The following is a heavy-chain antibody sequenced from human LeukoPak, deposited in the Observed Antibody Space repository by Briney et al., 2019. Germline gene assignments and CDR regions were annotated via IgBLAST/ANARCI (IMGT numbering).Heavy chain of an antibody. D-gene: IGHD3-22*01. CDR2: IIPILGIA. CDR1: GGTFSSYA. CDR3: ARGYYYDSSGYSI. Sequence: SVKVSCKASGGTFSSYAISWVRQAPGQGLEWMGRIIPILGIANYAQKFQGRVTITADKSTSTAYMELSSLRSEDTAVYYCARGYYYDSSGYSIWGQGTLVTVSS. J-gene: IGHJ4*02. V-gene: IGHV1-69*04.